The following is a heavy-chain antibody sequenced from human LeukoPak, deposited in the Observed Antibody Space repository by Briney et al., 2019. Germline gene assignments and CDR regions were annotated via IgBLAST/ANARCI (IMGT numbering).Heavy chain of an antibody. Sequence: ASVKVSCKASGYIFTGYCMHWVRQAPGQGLEWMGWINPNSGGTVYAQKFQGRVTMTRDMSISTAYMEPNRLKSDDTAMYYCARGRGGCGGSNWFDPWGQGTLVTVSS. J-gene: IGHJ5*02. CDR3: ARGRGGCGGSNWFDP. CDR1: GYIFTGYC. D-gene: IGHD6-19*01. V-gene: IGHV1-2*02. CDR2: INPNSGGT.